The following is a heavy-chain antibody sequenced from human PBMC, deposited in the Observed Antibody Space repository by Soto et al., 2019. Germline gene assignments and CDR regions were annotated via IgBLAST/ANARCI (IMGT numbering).Heavy chain of an antibody. Sequence: QVQLVQSGAEVKKPGASVKVSCKASGYTFSNYATHWVRQAPAQRLEWMGWINAGNGKTKYSQNFQGRVTITRDTSASTAYMELSSLRSEDTPVYYCANHGDYYYYGMDVWGQGTTVTVSS. CDR2: INAGNGKT. V-gene: IGHV1-3*01. J-gene: IGHJ6*02. D-gene: IGHD4-17*01. CDR1: GYTFSNYA. CDR3: ANHGDYYYYGMDV.